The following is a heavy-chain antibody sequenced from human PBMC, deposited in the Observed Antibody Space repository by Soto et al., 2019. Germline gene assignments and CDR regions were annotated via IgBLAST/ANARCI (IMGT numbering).Heavy chain of an antibody. J-gene: IGHJ4*02. CDR1: GFTFSSYA. D-gene: IGHD6-13*01. CDR2: ISGSGGST. CDR3: AKSTAYSSSWYVY. V-gene: IGHV3-23*01. Sequence: EVQLLESGGGLVQPGGSLRLSCAASGFTFSSYAMSWVRQAPGKGLEWVSAISGSGGSTYYADSVKGRFTISRDNSKNTLYLQMNSLRAEDTALYYCAKSTAYSSSWYVYWGQGTLVTVSS.